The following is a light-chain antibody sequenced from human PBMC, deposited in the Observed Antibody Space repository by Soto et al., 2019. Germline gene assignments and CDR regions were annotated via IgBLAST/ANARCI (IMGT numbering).Light chain of an antibody. CDR2: AAS. CDR3: QQTYSTPWT. V-gene: IGKV1-39*01. J-gene: IGKJ1*01. CDR1: QSISSY. Sequence: DIQMTQSPSSLSASVGDRITITCRSSQSISSYLNWYQQKPGKAPKLLIYAASNLQSGVPSRFSGSGSGTGFALTISSLQPEDFATYYCQQTYSTPWTFGQGTKVEIK.